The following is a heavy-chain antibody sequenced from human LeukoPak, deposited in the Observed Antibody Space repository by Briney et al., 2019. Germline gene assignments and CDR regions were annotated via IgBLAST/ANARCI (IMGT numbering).Heavy chain of an antibody. CDR3: ASQGDVKEKDYYYYCMDV. D-gene: IGHD3-10*01. Sequence: ASVTLSCNGSGSTFTGNCINWVRQAPGPGLEWMGRINPNSGGTNYAQKFPGRVTMTRGTDISTAYMELNRLRSDDTAVYYCASQGDVKEKDYYYYCMDVWGQGTTVTVS. CDR2: INPNSGGT. V-gene: IGHV1-2*06. CDR1: GSTFTGNC. J-gene: IGHJ6*02.